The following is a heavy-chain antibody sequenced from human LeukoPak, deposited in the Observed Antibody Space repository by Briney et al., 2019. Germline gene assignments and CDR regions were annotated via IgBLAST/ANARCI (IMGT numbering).Heavy chain of an antibody. CDR1: GGSFSGYY. D-gene: IGHD2-2*01. Sequence: PSETLSLTCAVYGGSFSGYYWSWLRQPPGKGLEWIGEINHSGSTNYKPSLKSRVTISVDTSKNQFSLKLSSVTAADTAVYYCAREKSIVVVPAAIYYYYYMDVWGKGTTVTVSS. CDR2: INHSGST. J-gene: IGHJ6*03. V-gene: IGHV4-34*01. CDR3: AREKSIVVVPAAIYYYYYMDV.